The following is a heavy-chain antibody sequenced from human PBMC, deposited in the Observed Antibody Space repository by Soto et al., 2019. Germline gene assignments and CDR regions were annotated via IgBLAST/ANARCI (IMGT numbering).Heavy chain of an antibody. CDR3: IYRRASWDYHGLDV. J-gene: IGHJ6*02. V-gene: IGHV2-5*01. D-gene: IGHD3-3*02. CDR2: SYWNDDR. CDR1: GFSLTTGGVG. Sequence: GSGPTLVNPTETLTLTCTFSGFSLTTGGVGVGWIRQPPGRSPEWLAVSYWNDDRRRSPSLEHRLTITKGTSKNQVVLTMTNMDPVDSATYYCIYRRASWDYHGLDVWGQGIPVTVSS.